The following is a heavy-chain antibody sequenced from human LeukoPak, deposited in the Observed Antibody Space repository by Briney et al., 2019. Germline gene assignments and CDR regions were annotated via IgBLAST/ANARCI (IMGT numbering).Heavy chain of an antibody. CDR2: IYYSGST. D-gene: IGHD3-22*01. CDR3: ARACPWTCYDSSAGFDY. V-gene: IGHV4-31*03. CDR1: GGSISSGGYY. Sequence: SQTLSLTCTVSGGSISSGGYYWSWIRQHPGKGLEWIGYIYYSGSTYYNPSLKSRVTISVDTSKNQFSLKLSSVTAADTAVYYCARACPWTCYDSSAGFDYWGQGTLVTVSS. J-gene: IGHJ4*02.